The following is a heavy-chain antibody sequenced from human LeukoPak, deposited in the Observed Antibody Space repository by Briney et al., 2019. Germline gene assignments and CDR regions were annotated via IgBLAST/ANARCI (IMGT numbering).Heavy chain of an antibody. CDR3: ANWRWERHEKKPFDY. V-gene: IGHV3-23*01. Sequence: PGGSLRLSCAASGFTFTSYAMSCVRQAPGKGLEWVSGISKSGDSTYYADPVKGRFTISRDNSKNTVYLQMNSLTAEDTALYYCANWRWERHEKKPFDYWGQGTLVTVSS. D-gene: IGHD1-26*01. CDR2: ISKSGDST. CDR1: GFTFTSYA. J-gene: IGHJ4*02.